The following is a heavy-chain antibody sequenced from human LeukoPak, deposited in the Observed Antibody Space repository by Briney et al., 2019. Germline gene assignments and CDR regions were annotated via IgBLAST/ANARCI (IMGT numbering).Heavy chain of an antibody. CDR3: ARLDRSGYEMGGTWFDP. CDR2: IYYTGST. CDR1: GASIRSSY. J-gene: IGHJ5*02. V-gene: IGHV4-59*08. Sequence: SETLCLTCTVSGASIRSSYWSWLRQPPGKGLEWIGYIYYTGSTNSNPSLKSRVTVSLDTSKNQFSLKLGSMTAADTAVYYCARLDRSGYEMGGTWFDPWGQGTLVTVSS. D-gene: IGHD3-22*01.